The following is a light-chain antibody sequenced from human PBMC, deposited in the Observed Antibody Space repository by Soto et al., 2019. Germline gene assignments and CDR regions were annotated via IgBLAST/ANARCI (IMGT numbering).Light chain of an antibody. CDR1: QSVSSY. Sequence: EILLTQSPATLSLSPGERATLSCRASQSVSSYLAWYQQKPGQAPRLLFYDTSNRATDIPARFSGSGSGTDFTLTINSLQSEDFAIYYCQRYNNWPLTFGGGTKVESK. CDR3: QRYNNWPLT. CDR2: DTS. J-gene: IGKJ4*01. V-gene: IGKV3-11*01.